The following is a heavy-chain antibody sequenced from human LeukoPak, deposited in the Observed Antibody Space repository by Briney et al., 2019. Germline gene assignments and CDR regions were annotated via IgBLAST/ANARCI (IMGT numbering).Heavy chain of an antibody. J-gene: IGHJ6*03. V-gene: IGHV3-11*01. CDR1: VVTFSEYY. Sequence: PGGSLRLSCEASVVTFSEYYMSWIRQAPGKGLEWVAYISGSGRSVFYADSVQGRFTVSRDNAKNSLNLQMNSLRGEDRALYYCARVPTSRWYPHFYYMDVWGKGIMVTVSS. CDR3: ARVPTSRWYPHFYYMDV. D-gene: IGHD6-13*01. CDR2: ISGSGRSV.